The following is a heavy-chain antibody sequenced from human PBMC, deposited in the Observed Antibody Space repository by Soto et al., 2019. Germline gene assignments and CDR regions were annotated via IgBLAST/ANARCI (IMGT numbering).Heavy chain of an antibody. Sequence: QVQLVESGGGVVQPGRSLRLSCAASGFTFSSYAMHWVRQAPGKGLEWVAVISYDGSNKYYADSVKGRFTISRDNSKNTLYLQMNSLRVEDTAVYYCARLGGISRDDYWGQGTLVTVSS. J-gene: IGHJ4*02. V-gene: IGHV3-30-3*01. D-gene: IGHD3-10*01. CDR2: ISYDGSNK. CDR1: GFTFSSYA. CDR3: ARLGGISRDDY.